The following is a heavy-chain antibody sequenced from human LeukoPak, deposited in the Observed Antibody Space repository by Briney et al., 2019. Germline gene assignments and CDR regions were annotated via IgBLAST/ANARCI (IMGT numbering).Heavy chain of an antibody. CDR2: INPNSGGT. V-gene: IGHV1-2*02. J-gene: IGHJ3*02. CDR3: AVFPGIVGGTPLRNDAFDI. CDR1: GGTFSSYA. D-gene: IGHD1-26*01. Sequence: GASVKVSCKASGGTFSSYAISWVRQAPGQGLEWMGWINPNSGGTNYTQKFQGRVTMTRDTSISTAYMELSRLRSDDTAVYYCAVFPGIVGGTPLRNDAFDIWGQGTMVTVSS.